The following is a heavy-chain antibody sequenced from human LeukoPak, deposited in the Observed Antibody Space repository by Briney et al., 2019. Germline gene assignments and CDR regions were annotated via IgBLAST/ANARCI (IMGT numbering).Heavy chain of an antibody. CDR1: GYSISSGYY. D-gene: IGHD6-6*01. Sequence: SETLSLTCTVSGYSISSGYYWGWIRQPPGKGLEWIGSIYHSGSTYYNPSLKSRVTISVDTSKNQFSLKLSSVTAADTAVYYCARDTSIAETRFDYWGQGTLVTVSS. CDR3: ARDTSIAETRFDY. V-gene: IGHV4-38-2*02. J-gene: IGHJ4*02. CDR2: IYHSGST.